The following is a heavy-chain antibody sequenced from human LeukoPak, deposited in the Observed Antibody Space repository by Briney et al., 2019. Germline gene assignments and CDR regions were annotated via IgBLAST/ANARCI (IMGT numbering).Heavy chain of an antibody. CDR1: GFTFSSHW. Sequence: GGSLRLSCAASGFTFSSHWMNWVRRAPGKGLEWVAIINQDGGRIGYGDSVKGRFTISRDNAQNSLYLQMNSLRAEDTAVYYCAASSGVTLGRFWGQGTLVTVSS. CDR3: AASSGVTLGRF. J-gene: IGHJ4*02. D-gene: IGHD3-16*01. CDR2: INQDGGRI. V-gene: IGHV3-7*03.